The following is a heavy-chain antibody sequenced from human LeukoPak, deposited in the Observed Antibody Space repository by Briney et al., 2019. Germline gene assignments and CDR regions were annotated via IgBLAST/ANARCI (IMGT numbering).Heavy chain of an antibody. V-gene: IGHV3-9*01. CDR3: AKGRKRAITMIVVAALDAFDI. Sequence: PGGSLRLSCAASGFTFDDYAMHWVRHAPGKGLEWVSGISWNSGSIGYADSVKGRFTISRDNAKNSLYLQMNSLRAEDTALYYCAKGRKRAITMIVVAALDAFDIWGQGTMVTVSS. CDR1: GFTFDDYA. CDR2: ISWNSGSI. D-gene: IGHD3-22*01. J-gene: IGHJ3*02.